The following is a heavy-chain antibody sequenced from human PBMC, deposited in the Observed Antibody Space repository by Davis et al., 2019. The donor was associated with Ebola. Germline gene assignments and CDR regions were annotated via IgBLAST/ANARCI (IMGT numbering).Heavy chain of an antibody. CDR2: ITFDSSDR. V-gene: IGHV3-21*01. J-gene: IGHJ4*02. Sequence: GESLKISCAVSGFSFSSFAMNWVRQAPGKGLEWVSYITFDSSDRYYADSVKGRFTISRDNARNTLYLQMNSLTAEDTAVYYCARDYYKGSDFFDYWGQGTLVTVS. CDR3: ARDYYKGSDFFDY. CDR1: GFSFSSFA. D-gene: IGHD3-22*01.